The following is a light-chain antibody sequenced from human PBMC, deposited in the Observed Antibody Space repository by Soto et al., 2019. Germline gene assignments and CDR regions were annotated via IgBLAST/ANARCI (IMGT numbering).Light chain of an antibody. J-gene: IGKJ1*01. CDR1: QGISNY. CDR3: QHYNSYSEA. CDR2: AAS. Sequence: DIQITQSPSSLSASVGDRVTITGRASQGISNYLAWYQQKPGKVPKLLIYAASTLQSGVPSRFSGSGSGTEFTLTISSLQPDDFATYYCQHYNSYSEAFGQGTKVDIK. V-gene: IGKV1-16*01.